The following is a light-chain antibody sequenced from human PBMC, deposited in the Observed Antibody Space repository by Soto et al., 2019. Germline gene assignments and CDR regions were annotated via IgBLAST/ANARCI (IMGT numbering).Light chain of an antibody. CDR2: LGS. V-gene: IGKV2-28*01. CDR1: QSLLHSNGYKY. Sequence: DVVMSQSPLSLPVTPGEPSSISCGSSQSLLHSNGYKYLDWYLQKAGQSPQLLIYLGSNRASGVPDRFSGSGSGTDFTLKISRVEAEDVGVYYCMQALQTLLTFGGGTKVDIK. CDR3: MQALQTLLT. J-gene: IGKJ4*01.